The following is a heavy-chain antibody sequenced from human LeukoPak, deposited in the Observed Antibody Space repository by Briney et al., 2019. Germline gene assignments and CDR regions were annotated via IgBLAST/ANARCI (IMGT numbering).Heavy chain of an antibody. CDR3: AREAMGPCTSTSCYMLGH. V-gene: IGHV1-2*02. J-gene: IGHJ4*02. CDR2: INPNSGAT. CDR1: GYTFTGYY. Sequence: ASVKVSCKASGYTFTGYYIHWVRRAPGQGLEWMGWINPNSGATNYALRFQGRVTMTRDTSISTSYMELSSLRSDDSVVYYCAREAMGPCTSTSCYMLGHWGQGTLVTVSS. D-gene: IGHD2-2*02.